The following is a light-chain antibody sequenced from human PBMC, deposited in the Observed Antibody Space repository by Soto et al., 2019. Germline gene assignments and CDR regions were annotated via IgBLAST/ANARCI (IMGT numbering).Light chain of an antibody. V-gene: IGKV3-11*01. CDR3: QQRSS. CDR2: DAS. Sequence: EIVLTQSPATLSLSPGERTTLYCRASQSVSSYLAWYQQKPGQAPRLLIYDASNRATGIPARFSGSGSGTDFTLTISSLEPEDFAVYHCQQRSSFGQGTRREIK. J-gene: IGKJ5*01. CDR1: QSVSSY.